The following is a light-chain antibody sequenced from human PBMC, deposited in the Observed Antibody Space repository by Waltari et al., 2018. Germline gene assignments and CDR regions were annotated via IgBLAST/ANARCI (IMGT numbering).Light chain of an antibody. CDR1: QSISSY. V-gene: IGKV1-39*01. CDR2: AAS. J-gene: IGKJ4*01. CDR3: QQSYSTLPLT. Sequence: SLSASVGDRVTITCRAGQSISSYLNWYQQKPGKAPKLLIYAASSLQSGVPSRFSGSGSGTDFTLTISSLQPEDFATYYCQQSYSTLPLTFGGGTKVEIK.